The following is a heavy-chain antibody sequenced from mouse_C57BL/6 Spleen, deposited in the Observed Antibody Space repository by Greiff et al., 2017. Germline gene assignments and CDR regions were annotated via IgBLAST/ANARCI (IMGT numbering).Heavy chain of an antibody. CDR1: GYSITSGYD. CDR2: ISYSGST. Sequence: DVQLQESGPGMVKPSQSLSLTCTVTGYSITSGYDWHWIRHFPGNKLEWMGYISYSGSTNYNPSLKSRISITHDTSKNHFFLKLNSVTSEYTATYYCASGYYGSSHEWYFDYWGQGTTLTVSS. CDR3: ASGYYGSSHEWYFDY. D-gene: IGHD1-1*01. V-gene: IGHV3-1*01. J-gene: IGHJ2*01.